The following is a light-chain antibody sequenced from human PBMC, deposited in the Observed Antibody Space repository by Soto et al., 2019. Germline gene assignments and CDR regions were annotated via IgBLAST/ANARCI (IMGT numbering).Light chain of an antibody. Sequence: QSVLTQPPSVSGAPGQGVTISCTGSRSNIGAGYDVHWYQQFPGAAPKLIIYANDKRPSGVVDRFSGSKSGTSASLAIAGLQAEDEADYYCQSYDNSLSGSWVFGGGTKLTVL. J-gene: IGLJ3*02. V-gene: IGLV1-40*01. CDR2: AND. CDR3: QSYDNSLSGSWV. CDR1: RSNIGAGYD.